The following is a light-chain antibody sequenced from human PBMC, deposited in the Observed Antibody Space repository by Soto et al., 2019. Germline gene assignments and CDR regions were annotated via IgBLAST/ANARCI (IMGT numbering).Light chain of an antibody. CDR3: HQRQYWPPIS. Sequence: TKAAAGMSLTPGERATLYCRASQSVSSYLAWYQQKPGQAPRLLISDASNRATGIPARFSGSGSGTDFTLTISCLEPEEFAVYYCHQRQYWPPISSGQGTRLEIK. V-gene: IGKV3-11*01. J-gene: IGKJ5*01. CDR1: QSVSSY. CDR2: DAS.